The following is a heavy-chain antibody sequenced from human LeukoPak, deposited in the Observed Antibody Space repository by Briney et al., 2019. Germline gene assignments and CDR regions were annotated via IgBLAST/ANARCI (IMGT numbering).Heavy chain of an antibody. CDR1: GFTLSSYW. CDR2: INSDGSST. V-gene: IGHV3-74*01. CDR3: AKDLVSNCGGDCYPYYFDY. D-gene: IGHD2-21*02. J-gene: IGHJ4*02. Sequence: GGSLRLSCAASGFTLSSYWMHWVRQAPGKGLVWVSRINSDGSSTSYAGSVKGRFTISRDNAKNTLYLQMNSLRVEDTAVYYCAKDLVSNCGGDCYPYYFDYWGQGTLVTVSS.